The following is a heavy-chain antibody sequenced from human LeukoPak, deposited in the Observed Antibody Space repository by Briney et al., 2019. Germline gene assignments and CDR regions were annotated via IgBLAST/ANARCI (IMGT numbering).Heavy chain of an antibody. D-gene: IGHD3-22*01. V-gene: IGHV3-9*03. CDR3: AKGTMIVVGVGDYFDY. CDR2: ISWNSVNI. CDR1: GFTLYDYA. Sequence: PGGSLRLSCAASGFTLYDYAMHWVRQAPGKGLEWVSGISWNSVNIVYADSVKGRFTISRDNAKNTLYLHMNTLRAEDMALYYCAKGTMIVVGVGDYFDYWGQGTLVTVSS. J-gene: IGHJ4*02.